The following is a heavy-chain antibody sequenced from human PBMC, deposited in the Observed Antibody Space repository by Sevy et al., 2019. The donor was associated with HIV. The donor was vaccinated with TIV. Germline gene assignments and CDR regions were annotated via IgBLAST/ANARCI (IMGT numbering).Heavy chain of an antibody. V-gene: IGHV1-69*13. CDR3: TRALGYCSSTSRHWFDP. CDR2: IIPIFGTA. Sequence: ASVKVSCKASGGTFSSYAISWVRQAPGQGLEWMGGIIPIFGTANYAQKFQGRVTITADESTSTAYMELSSLRSEDTAVYYCTRALGYCSSTSRHWFDPWGQGTLVTVSS. D-gene: IGHD2-2*01. J-gene: IGHJ5*02. CDR1: GGTFSSYA.